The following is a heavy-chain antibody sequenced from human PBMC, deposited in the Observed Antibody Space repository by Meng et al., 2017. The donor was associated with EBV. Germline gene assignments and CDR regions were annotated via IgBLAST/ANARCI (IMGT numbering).Heavy chain of an antibody. Sequence: QLQLVQLGAEVKKPGASVKVSCKASGYTFTCYYLHWVRQAPGQGLEWMGIIIPAGGNTNYAQKFRGRFTMTRDTSTSTVYMDLNILTSEDTAVYYCVRELVGGTFDYWGQGTLVTVSS. D-gene: IGHD1/OR15-1a*01. J-gene: IGHJ4*02. CDR2: IIPAGGNT. CDR1: GYTFTCYY. V-gene: IGHV1-46*01. CDR3: VRELVGGTFDY.